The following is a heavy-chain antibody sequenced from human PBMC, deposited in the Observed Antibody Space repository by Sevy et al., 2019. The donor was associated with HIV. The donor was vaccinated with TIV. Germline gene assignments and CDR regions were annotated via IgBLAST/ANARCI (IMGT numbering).Heavy chain of an antibody. CDR2: IRSKAYGGTT. V-gene: IGHV3-49*04. D-gene: IGHD3-10*01. Sequence: GGSLRLSCTASGFTFGDYAMSWVRQAPGKGLEWVGFIRSKAYGGTTEYAASVKGRFTISRDDSKSIAYLQMNSLKTEDTAAYYCTRDLPYVSTGFDYWGQGTLVTVSS. CDR3: TRDLPYVSTGFDY. CDR1: GFTFGDYA. J-gene: IGHJ4*02.